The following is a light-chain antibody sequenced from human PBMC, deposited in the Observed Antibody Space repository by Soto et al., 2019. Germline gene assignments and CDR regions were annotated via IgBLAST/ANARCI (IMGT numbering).Light chain of an antibody. J-gene: IGLJ3*02. V-gene: IGLV1-47*01. CDR3: AAWDDSLSGWV. Sequence: QSVLTQPPSASGTPGQRVTISCSGSSSNIGSNYVYWFQQLPGTAPKLLMYRSNQRPSGVPDRFSGSKSGTSASLAISGLRSDDEADYYCAAWDDSLSGWVFGGGTKLTVL. CDR2: RSN. CDR1: SSNIGSNY.